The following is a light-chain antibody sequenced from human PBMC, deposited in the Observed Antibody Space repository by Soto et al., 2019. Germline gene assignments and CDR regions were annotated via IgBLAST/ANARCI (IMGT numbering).Light chain of an antibody. CDR2: GAS. Sequence: ETVITQSPATLSLSPGERATLSCRASQSVGSKVAWYQQKPGQAPSLLIYGASTRASGIPLRFSGSGSGTEFTLTISSLQSEDFAVYYCQQYSNWPPVTFGGGTKVDIK. V-gene: IGKV3-15*01. CDR1: QSVGSK. CDR3: QQYSNWPPVT. J-gene: IGKJ4*01.